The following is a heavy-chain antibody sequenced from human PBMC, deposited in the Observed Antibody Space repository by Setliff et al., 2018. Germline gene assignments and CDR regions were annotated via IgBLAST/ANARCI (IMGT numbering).Heavy chain of an antibody. CDR1: GGSISSGTNY. J-gene: IGHJ6*03. Sequence: PSETLSLTCTVSGGSISSGTNYWSWIRQPAGRGLEWIGHIDPSGNTNYHPSLKSRVTISGDTSKRQFSLKLTSVTAADTAVYYCARALASGSYYGQSSYYMDVWGKGTTVTVSS. V-gene: IGHV4-61*09. CDR2: IDPSGNT. CDR3: ARALASGSYYGQSSYYMDV. D-gene: IGHD3-10*01.